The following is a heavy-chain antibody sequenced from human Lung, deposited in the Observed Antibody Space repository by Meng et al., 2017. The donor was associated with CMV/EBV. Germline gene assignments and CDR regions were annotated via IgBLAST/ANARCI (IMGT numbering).Heavy chain of an antibody. Sequence: SCQASGYTFTAHYFHWVRQAPGQGLEWMGWIHPHRGDTNYAQQFQGRVTLTRDTSINTGYMELTRLTSDDTAVYYCARDNNWGPDYWGQGTLVTRLL. CDR2: IHPHRGDT. D-gene: IGHD7-27*01. CDR1: GYTFTAHY. J-gene: IGHJ4*02. CDR3: ARDNNWGPDY. V-gene: IGHV1-2*02.